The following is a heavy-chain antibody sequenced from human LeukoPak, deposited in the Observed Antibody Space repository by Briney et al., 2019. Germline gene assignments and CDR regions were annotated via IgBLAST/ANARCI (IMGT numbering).Heavy chain of an antibody. V-gene: IGHV3-30-3*01. D-gene: IGHD6-19*01. CDR2: ISYDGSNK. CDR3: ARAMAVAGTAFDY. J-gene: IGHJ4*02. CDR1: GFTFSSYA. Sequence: GGSLRLSCAASGFTFSSYAMHWVRQAPGKGLEWVAVISYDGSNKYYADSVKGRFTISRDNSKNTLYLQMNSLRAEDTAVYYCARAMAVAGTAFDYWGQGTLVTVSS.